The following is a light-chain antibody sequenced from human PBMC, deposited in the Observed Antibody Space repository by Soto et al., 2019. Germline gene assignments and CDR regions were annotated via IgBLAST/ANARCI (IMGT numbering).Light chain of an antibody. CDR3: LVYSGGAYV. CDR2: STA. Sequence: QAVVTQEPSLTVSPGGTVTLTCASSTGAVTSGYFPNWFQQKPGQPPRALIYSTANKASWTPARFSGSLIGGKAALTLSGAQPEDEADYYCLVYSGGAYVFGTGTKVTVL. V-gene: IGLV7-43*01. J-gene: IGLJ1*01. CDR1: TGAVTSGYF.